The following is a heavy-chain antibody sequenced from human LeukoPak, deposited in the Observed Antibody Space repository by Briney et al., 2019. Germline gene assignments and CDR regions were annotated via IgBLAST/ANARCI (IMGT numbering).Heavy chain of an antibody. CDR3: ARWGETSALRVHAFDI. V-gene: IGHV4-59*01. CDR1: GDSISSYY. CDR2: GHYTGST. D-gene: IGHD3-16*01. J-gene: IGHJ3*02. Sequence: NPSETLSLTCTVSGDSISSYYWNWIRQPPGKGLKWIGYGHYTGSTNYNPSLKSWVTFSVDTSKNQFSLKLTSVTAADTAVYYCARWGETSALRVHAFDIWGQGTMVTVSS.